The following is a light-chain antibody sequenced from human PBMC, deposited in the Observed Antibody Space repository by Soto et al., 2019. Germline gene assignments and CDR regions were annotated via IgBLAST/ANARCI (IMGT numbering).Light chain of an antibody. CDR3: HQYGVLPKT. Sequence: EIVLTQSPGTVSLSPGDRATLSCRASQSISANYLAWYQQKPGQAPRLLIYGVSIRATGIPDRFAGSGSGPDFTLTISRLEPEDFAVYYCHQYGVLPKTVGQGTKVDSK. V-gene: IGKV3-20*01. J-gene: IGKJ1*01. CDR1: QSISANY. CDR2: GVS.